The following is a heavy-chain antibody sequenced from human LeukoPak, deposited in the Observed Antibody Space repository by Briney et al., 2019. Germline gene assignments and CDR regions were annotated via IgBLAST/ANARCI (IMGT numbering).Heavy chain of an antibody. J-gene: IGHJ4*02. CDR3: ARDSGLDY. CDR2: IYHSGST. CDR1: GYSLSSGYY. Sequence: SETLSLTCTVSGYSLSSGYYWGWIRQPPGKGLEWIGSIYHSGSTYYNPSLKSRVTISVDTSKNQFSLKLSSVTAADTAVYYCARDSGLDYWGQGTLVTVSS. V-gene: IGHV4-38-2*02.